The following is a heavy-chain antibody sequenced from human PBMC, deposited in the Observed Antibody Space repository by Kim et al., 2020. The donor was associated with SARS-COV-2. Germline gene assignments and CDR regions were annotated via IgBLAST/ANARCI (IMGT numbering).Heavy chain of an antibody. D-gene: IGHD6-19*01. Sequence: GSLKDYVDSLKGRFTISRDNAKNSLSLLMNNLRPEDTAVYFCARGWLADSWGQGTLVTVSS. CDR3: ARGWLADS. CDR2: GSLK. J-gene: IGHJ4*02. V-gene: IGHV3-7*04.